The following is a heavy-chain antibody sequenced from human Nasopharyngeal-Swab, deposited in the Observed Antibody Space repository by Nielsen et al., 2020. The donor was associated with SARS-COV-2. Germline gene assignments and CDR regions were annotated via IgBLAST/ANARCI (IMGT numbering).Heavy chain of an antibody. Sequence: GESLKISCAASGFTFSSSVMHWVRQAPGKGLEWVAFIAHDARNEYYGDSVKGRFSISRDSSKNTLYLQMDSLRGEDTAVYYCARDAPAHYGAFYWGRGTLVTVSS. CDR2: IAHDARNE. D-gene: IGHD4-17*01. V-gene: IGHV3-30*02. CDR1: GFTFSSSV. J-gene: IGHJ4*02. CDR3: ARDAPAHYGAFY.